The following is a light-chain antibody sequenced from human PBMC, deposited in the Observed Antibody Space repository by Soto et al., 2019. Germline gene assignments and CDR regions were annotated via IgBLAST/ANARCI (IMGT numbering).Light chain of an antibody. Sequence: ELTQPLSVSVALGQTARITCGGNNIGSKNVHWYQQKPGQAPVLVIYRDSSRPSGIPERFSGSNSGNTATLTITRAQDGDEADYYCQVWDSSTVVFGGGTKLTVL. CDR1: NIGSKN. CDR3: QVWDSSTVV. V-gene: IGLV3-9*01. CDR2: RDS. J-gene: IGLJ2*01.